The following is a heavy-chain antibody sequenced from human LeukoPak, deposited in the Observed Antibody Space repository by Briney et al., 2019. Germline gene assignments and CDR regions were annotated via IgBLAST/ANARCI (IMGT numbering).Heavy chain of an antibody. CDR1: GFTFDNYG. J-gene: IGHJ6*03. CDR2: TNWNGGST. V-gene: IGHV3-20*04. Sequence: PGGSLRLSCAASGFTFDNYGMSWVRQAPGKGLEWVSGTNWNGGSTGYADSVKGRFTISRDNAKNSLYLQMNSLRVEDTAVYYCARGSIRYSYGQAYYYYYMDVWGKGTTVTVSS. D-gene: IGHD5-18*01. CDR3: ARGSIRYSYGQAYYYYYMDV.